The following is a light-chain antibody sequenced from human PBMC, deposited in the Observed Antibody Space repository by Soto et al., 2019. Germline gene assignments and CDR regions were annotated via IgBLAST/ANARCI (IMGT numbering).Light chain of an antibody. Sequence: QSARTQRISVSGSPGQSITIFCLGNSNDIGSYDYVCCYQQHTGKAPRLLIHGVHNRSPGISGRFSASKSGLTASLTISGLQAEDEADYYCTAFAANRVYLFGPGTKVTVL. CDR3: TAFAANRVYL. J-gene: IGLJ1*01. CDR2: GVH. CDR1: SNDIGSYDY. V-gene: IGLV2-14*03.